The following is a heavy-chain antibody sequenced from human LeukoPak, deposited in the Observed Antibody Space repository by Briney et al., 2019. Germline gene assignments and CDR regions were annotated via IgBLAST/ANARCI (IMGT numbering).Heavy chain of an antibody. CDR1: GDSISNYY. CDR3: ARSRRFLEWLFFDY. J-gene: IGHJ4*02. V-gene: IGHV4-59*07. CDR2: IYYSGST. D-gene: IGHD3-3*01. Sequence: SDTLSLTCTVSGDSISNYYWSWIRQPPGKGLEWIGYIYYSGSTNYNPSLKSRVTISVDTSKNQFSLKLSSVTAADTAVYYCARSRRFLEWLFFDYWGQGTLVTVSS.